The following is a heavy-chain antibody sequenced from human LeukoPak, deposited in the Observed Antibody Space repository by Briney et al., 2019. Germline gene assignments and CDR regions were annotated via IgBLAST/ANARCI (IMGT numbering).Heavy chain of an antibody. CDR2: INASGSST. CDR1: GYTFTSYY. V-gene: IGHV1-46*01. Sequence: ASVRVSCKASGYTFTSYYMLWVGQAPGHRLEWRGIINASGSSTSSAKKFQGRVTMTRHMSTSTVYMELSSPRSEDTAVYYCASSFYDLLVYFDYWGQGTLVTVSS. D-gene: IGHD5/OR15-5a*01. J-gene: IGHJ4*02. CDR3: ASSFYDLLVYFDY.